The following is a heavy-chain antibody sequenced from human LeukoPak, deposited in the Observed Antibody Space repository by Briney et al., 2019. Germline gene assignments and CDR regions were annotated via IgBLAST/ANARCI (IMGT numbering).Heavy chain of an antibody. J-gene: IGHJ4*02. D-gene: IGHD3-10*01. CDR2: IKQDGSEK. CDR3: ARERFHGSGAPKYDC. V-gene: IGHV3-7*01. CDR1: GFTFSSYW. Sequence: GGSLRLSCAASGFTFSSYWMSWVRQAPGKGLEWVANIKQDGSEKYYVDSGKGRFTISRDNAKNSLYLQMNSLRADDTAVYYCARERFHGSGAPKYDCWGQGTLVTVSS.